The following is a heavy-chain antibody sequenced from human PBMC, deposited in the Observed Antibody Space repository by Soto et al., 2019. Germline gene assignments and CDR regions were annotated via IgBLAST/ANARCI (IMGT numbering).Heavy chain of an antibody. Sequence: GSLRLSCAASEFTFSTYDMSWVRQAPGKGLEWVSTISGSGDTTYYADSVKGRFTISRDNSKNTMYLQMNSLRAEDTALYYCAKGPNWNYPDYWGQGTLVTVSS. CDR3: AKGPNWNYPDY. CDR1: EFTFSTYD. J-gene: IGHJ4*02. CDR2: ISGSGDTT. V-gene: IGHV3-23*01. D-gene: IGHD1-7*01.